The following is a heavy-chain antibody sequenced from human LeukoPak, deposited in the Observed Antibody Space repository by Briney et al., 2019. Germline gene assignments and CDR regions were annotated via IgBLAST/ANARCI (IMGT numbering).Heavy chain of an antibody. V-gene: IGHV3-23*01. Sequence: GGSLTLSCAASGFTITNYAMSGVRQGPGKGLEWVSGLSTSPRYADSVRGRFIVSRDHSRNTFSLKMNSLRAEDTAVYYCVRGEVAVQYYFESWGQGTLVTVSS. J-gene: IGHJ4*02. CDR3: VRGEVAVQYYFES. CDR2: LSTSPR. CDR1: GFTITNYA. D-gene: IGHD3-22*01.